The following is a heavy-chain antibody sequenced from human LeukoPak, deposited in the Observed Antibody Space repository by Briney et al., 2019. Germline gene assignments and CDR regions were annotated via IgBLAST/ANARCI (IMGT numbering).Heavy chain of an antibody. D-gene: IGHD3-3*01. Sequence: SETLSLTCAVYGGSFSGYYWSWIRQPPGKGLEWIGEINHSGSTNYNPSLKSRVTISVDTSKNQFSLKLSSVTAADTAVYYCARGNFRPYDFWSGYSLNWFDPWGQGTLVTVSS. V-gene: IGHV4-34*01. CDR3: ARGNFRPYDFWSGYSLNWFDP. CDR1: GGSFSGYY. J-gene: IGHJ5*02. CDR2: INHSGST.